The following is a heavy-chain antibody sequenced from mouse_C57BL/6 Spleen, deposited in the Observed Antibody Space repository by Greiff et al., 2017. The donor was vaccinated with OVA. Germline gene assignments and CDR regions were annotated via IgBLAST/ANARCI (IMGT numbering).Heavy chain of an antibody. V-gene: IGHV5-6*01. Sequence: EVHLVESGGDLVKPGGSLKLSCAASGFTFSSYGMSWVRQTPDKRLEWVATISSGGSYTYYPDSVKGRFTISRDNAKNTLYLQMSSLKSEDTAMYYCARQGYDGPYYAMDYWGQGTSVTVSS. CDR3: ARQGYDGPYYAMDY. J-gene: IGHJ4*01. CDR2: ISSGGSYT. D-gene: IGHD2-3*01. CDR1: GFTFSSYG.